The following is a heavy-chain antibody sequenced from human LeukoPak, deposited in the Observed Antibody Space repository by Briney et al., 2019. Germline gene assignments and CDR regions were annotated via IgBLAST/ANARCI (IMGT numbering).Heavy chain of an antibody. CDR2: IYTSGST. D-gene: IGHD3/OR15-3a*01. V-gene: IGHV4-4*07. Sequence: PSETLSLTCTVSGGSISSYYWSWIRQPAGKGLEWIGRIYTSGSTNYNPSLKSRVTMSVDTSKNQFSLKLSSVTAADTAVYYCALIQVDSVDFGWFDPWGQGTLVTVSS. CDR1: GGSISSYY. J-gene: IGHJ5*02. CDR3: ALIQVDSVDFGWFDP.